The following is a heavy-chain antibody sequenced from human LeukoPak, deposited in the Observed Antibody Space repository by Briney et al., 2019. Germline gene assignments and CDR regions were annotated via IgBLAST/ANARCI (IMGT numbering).Heavy chain of an antibody. CDR1: GFTVSSSY. Sequence: QAGGSLRLSCAASGFTVSSSYMSWVRQAPGKGLEWVSLIYSGGNTYYTDSVKGRFTISRDNSKNTVYLQMNSLRAEDTAVYYCAREVIVAAGRYYFDYWGQGTLVTVSS. J-gene: IGHJ4*02. D-gene: IGHD6-13*01. CDR3: AREVIVAAGRYYFDY. CDR2: IYSGGNT. V-gene: IGHV3-66*01.